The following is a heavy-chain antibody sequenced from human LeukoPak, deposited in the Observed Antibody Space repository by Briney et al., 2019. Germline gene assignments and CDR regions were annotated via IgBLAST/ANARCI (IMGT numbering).Heavy chain of an antibody. D-gene: IGHD3-3*01. Sequence: SETLSLTCTVSGGSIRSTYYWAWIRPPPGKGLEWIGEVHLDGRTNYNPSLKSRLIMSVDLPENHISLKLTSVTAADTAVYYCAREGGFYRPLDYSGQGTLVTVSS. J-gene: IGHJ4*02. CDR3: AREGGFYRPLDY. V-gene: IGHV4-39*07. CDR2: VHLDGRT. CDR1: GGSIRSTYY.